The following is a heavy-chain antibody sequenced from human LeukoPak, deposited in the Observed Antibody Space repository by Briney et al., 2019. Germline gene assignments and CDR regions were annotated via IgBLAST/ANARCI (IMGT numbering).Heavy chain of an antibody. J-gene: IGHJ4*02. CDR2: ISGSGGST. CDR3: AKGRFQYQLLGDVDY. D-gene: IGHD2-2*01. CDR1: GFTFSSYA. V-gene: IGHV3-23*01. Sequence: GGSLRLSCAASGFTFSSYAMSWVRQAPGKGLEWVSAISGSGGSTYYADSVKGRFTISRDNSKNTPYLQMNSLRAEDTAVYYCAKGRFQYQLLGDVDYWGQGTLVTVSS.